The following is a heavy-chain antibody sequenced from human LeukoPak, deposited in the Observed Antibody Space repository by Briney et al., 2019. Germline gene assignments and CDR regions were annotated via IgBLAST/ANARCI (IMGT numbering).Heavy chain of an antibody. V-gene: IGHV3-30*18. J-gene: IGHJ4*02. Sequence: GGSLRLSCAASGFTFSSCGMHWVRQAPGKGLEWVAVISYDGSNKYYADSVKGRFTISRDNSKNTLYLQMNSLRAEDTAVYYCAKDRRYYDSSGYPDYWGQGTLVTVSS. D-gene: IGHD3-22*01. CDR2: ISYDGSNK. CDR1: GFTFSSCG. CDR3: AKDRRYYDSSGYPDY.